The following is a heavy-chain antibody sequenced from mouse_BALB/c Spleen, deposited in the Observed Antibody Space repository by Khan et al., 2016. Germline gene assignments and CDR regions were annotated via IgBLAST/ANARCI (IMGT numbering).Heavy chain of an antibody. CDR1: GFTFSDYY. Sequence: EVELVESGGGLVKPGGSLKLSCAASGFTFSDYYMYWVRQTPEKRLEWVATISDGGNYTYYPDNVKGRFTISRDNAKKNLYLQMSSVKSEDTAMFYCARGLDWSFDGWGAGTTVTVSS. V-gene: IGHV5-4*02. CDR2: ISDGGNYT. J-gene: IGHJ1*01. CDR3: ARGLDWSFDG.